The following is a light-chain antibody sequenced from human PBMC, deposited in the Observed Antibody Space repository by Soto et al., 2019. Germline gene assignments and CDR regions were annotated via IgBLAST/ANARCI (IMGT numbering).Light chain of an antibody. Sequence: QSVLTQPPSASGTPGQRITISCSGSNSNIGDNTVNWFQQLPGMPPRLLVFTNDQRPSGVHDRFAASKAGTSGSLATSGLQSEEDADYYCASSDDRLNSLVFGGGTKVTVL. CDR1: NSNIGDNT. J-gene: IGLJ2*01. CDR2: TND. CDR3: ASSDDRLNSLV. V-gene: IGLV1-44*01.